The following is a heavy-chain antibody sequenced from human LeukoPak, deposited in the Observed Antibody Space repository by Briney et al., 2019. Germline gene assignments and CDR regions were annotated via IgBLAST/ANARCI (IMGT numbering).Heavy chain of an antibody. CDR3: ALHMASGSNYFDY. V-gene: IGHV5-10-1*01. CDR1: GYSFTTYW. Sequence: GESLGISCKGFGYSFTTYWISWVRQMPGKGLEWMGRIDPSDSYTNYSPSFQGHVTISVDKSISTAYLQWSSLKASDTAMYYCALHMASGSNYFDYWGQGTLVTVSS. CDR2: IDPSDSYT. D-gene: IGHD6-25*01. J-gene: IGHJ4*02.